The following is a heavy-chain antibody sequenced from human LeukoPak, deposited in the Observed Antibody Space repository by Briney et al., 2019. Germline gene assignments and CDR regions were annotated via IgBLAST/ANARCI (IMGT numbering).Heavy chain of an antibody. J-gene: IGHJ4*02. D-gene: IGHD3-10*01. CDR3: ARGLLYYGSGSYYGN. Sequence: LRLSCAASGFTFSDYYMSWIRQAPGKGLEWIGEINHSGSTNYNPSLKSRVTISVDTSKNQFSLKLSSVTAADTAVYYCARGLLYYGSGSYYGNWGQGTLVTVSS. CDR1: GFTFSDYY. CDR2: INHSGST. V-gene: IGHV4-34*01.